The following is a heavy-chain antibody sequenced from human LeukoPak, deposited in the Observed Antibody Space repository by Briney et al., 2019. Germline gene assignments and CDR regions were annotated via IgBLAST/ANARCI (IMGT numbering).Heavy chain of an antibody. J-gene: IGHJ6*03. CDR3: ARAAYYYYYMDV. D-gene: IGHD3-16*01. CDR2: IYYSGST. Sequence: SETLSLTCTVSGGSISSYYWSWIRQPPGKGLEWIGYIYYSGSTNYNPSLKSRVTISVDTSKNQFSLKLSSVTAADTAVYYCARAAYYYYYMDVWGKGTTVTVSS. CDR1: GGSISSYY. V-gene: IGHV4-59*01.